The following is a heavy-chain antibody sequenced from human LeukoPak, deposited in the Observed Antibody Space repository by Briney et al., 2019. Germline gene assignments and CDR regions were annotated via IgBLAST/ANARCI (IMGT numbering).Heavy chain of an antibody. Sequence: PGGSLRLSCAASGFTFSSYAMHWVRQAPGKGLEWVAVISYDGSNKYYADSVKGRFTISRDNSKNTLYLQMNSLRAEDTAVYYCAKAGVIAVAATEYFQHWGQGTLVTVSS. J-gene: IGHJ1*01. V-gene: IGHV3-30*04. CDR3: AKAGVIAVAATEYFQH. D-gene: IGHD6-19*01. CDR1: GFTFSSYA. CDR2: ISYDGSNK.